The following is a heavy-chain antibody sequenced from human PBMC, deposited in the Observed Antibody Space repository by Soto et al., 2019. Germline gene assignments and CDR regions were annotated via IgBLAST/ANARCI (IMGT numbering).Heavy chain of an antibody. Sequence: ASVKVSCKASGYTFTNYYMHWVRQAPGQGLEWMGVIKPSGESTTYAQKFQGRVTMTRDTSTTTDYMELRSLRSEDTAMYYCAREATNYYGMDVWGQGTTVTVSS. CDR1: GYTFTNYY. V-gene: IGHV1-46*01. CDR2: IKPSGEST. CDR3: AREATNYYGMDV. J-gene: IGHJ6*02.